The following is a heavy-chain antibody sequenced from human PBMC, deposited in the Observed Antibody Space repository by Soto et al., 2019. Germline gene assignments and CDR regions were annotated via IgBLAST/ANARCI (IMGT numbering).Heavy chain of an antibody. CDR2: IYYSGST. J-gene: IGHJ2*01. D-gene: IGHD5-18*01. CDR3: ARDPLWGTAMVLWYFDL. V-gene: IGHV4-39*02. CDR1: GGSISSSSYY. Sequence: PSETLCLTCTVSGGSISSSSYYGGWIRQPPGKGLEWIGSIYYSGSTYYNPSLKSRVTISVDTSKNQFSLKLSSVTAADTAVYYCARDPLWGTAMVLWYFDLWGRGTLVTVS.